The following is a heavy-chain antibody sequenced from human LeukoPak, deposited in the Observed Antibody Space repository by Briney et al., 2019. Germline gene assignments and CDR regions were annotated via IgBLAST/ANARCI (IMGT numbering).Heavy chain of an antibody. J-gene: IGHJ1*01. CDR2: ISVNNGGT. V-gene: IGHV1-18*01. CDR3: ATATQPRGYFLH. D-gene: IGHD2-2*01. Sequence: GASVKVSCKASGYTFTTYSLAWVRQAPEQSLEWMGWISVNNGGTNYAQSFQDRVTLTRDTSTNTAYLELRSLRSDDTAIIYCATATQPRGYFLHWGQGTLVTVSS. CDR1: GYTFTTYS.